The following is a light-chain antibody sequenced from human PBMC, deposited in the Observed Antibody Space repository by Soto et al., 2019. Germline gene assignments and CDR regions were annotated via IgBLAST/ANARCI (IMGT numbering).Light chain of an antibody. V-gene: IGKV3-20*01. Sequence: EIVLTQSPGSLSLSPRERATLSCRASQSVSSNHLAWYQQKPGQAPRLLIYGASRRATGIPDRFSGSGSGTEFTLTISRLEPEDFAVYYCQQYGSSTYTLGQGTKVDIK. CDR2: GAS. CDR1: QSVSSNH. J-gene: IGKJ2*01. CDR3: QQYGSSTYT.